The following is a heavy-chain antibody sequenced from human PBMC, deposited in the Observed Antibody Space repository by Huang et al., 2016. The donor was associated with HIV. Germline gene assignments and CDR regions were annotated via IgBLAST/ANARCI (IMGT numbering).Heavy chain of an antibody. Sequence: AASGFTFSQFGMHWVRQAPGKGLEWVARISYDGTNKYYGDSLNGRVTVSRDNSKDTVYLQIHSLRADDTAEYYCAKDMSRLLEWVLTVGHNGLEVWGQGTLVTVSS. D-gene: IGHD3-3*01. V-gene: IGHV3-30*18. CDR2: ISYDGTNK. CDR1: GFTFSQFG. CDR3: AKDMSRLLEWVLTVGHNGLEV. J-gene: IGHJ3*01.